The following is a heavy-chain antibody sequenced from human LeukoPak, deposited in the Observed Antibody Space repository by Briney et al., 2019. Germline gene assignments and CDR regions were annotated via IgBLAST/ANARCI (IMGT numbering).Heavy chain of an antibody. J-gene: IGHJ5*02. V-gene: IGHV4-39*01. CDR1: GGSISSSGYY. D-gene: IGHD1-26*01. CDR3: ARHEYSGSYYGLSWFDP. CDR2: IYYSGST. Sequence: SETLSLTCTVCGGSISSSGYYWGWIRQPPGKGLEWIASIYYSGSTYYNPSLKSRVTISVDTSKNQLSLKLSSLTAADTVVYYCARHEYSGSYYGLSWFDPWGQGTLVTVSS.